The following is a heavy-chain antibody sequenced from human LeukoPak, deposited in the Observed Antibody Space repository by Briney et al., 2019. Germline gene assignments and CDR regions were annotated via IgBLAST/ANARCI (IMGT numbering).Heavy chain of an antibody. D-gene: IGHD5-18*01. CDR1: GYSFTNYW. CDR3: ARRLDTAMGEAFDI. Sequence: GASVKVSCKDSGYSFTNYWIGWVRQMPGKGLEWMGIIYPGDSDTRYSPSFQGQVTISADKSISTAYLQWSSLKASDTAMYYCARRLDTAMGEAFDIWGQGTMVTVSS. CDR2: IYPGDSDT. V-gene: IGHV5-51*01. J-gene: IGHJ3*02.